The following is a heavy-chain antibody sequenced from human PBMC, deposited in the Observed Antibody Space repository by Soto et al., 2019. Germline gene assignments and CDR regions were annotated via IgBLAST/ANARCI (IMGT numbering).Heavy chain of an antibody. CDR3: ARSLRFLEWSSGHHFYYMDV. D-gene: IGHD3-3*01. V-gene: IGHV3-21*01. Sequence: EVQLVESGGGLVKPGGSLRLSCAASGFTFSDYSMNWVRQVPGKGLEWVSSISRSSSYIHYADSLKGRFTISRDNAKDSLYLQLNSLRAEDTAIYHCARSLRFLEWSSGHHFYYMDVWGKGTTVTVSS. CDR1: GFTFSDYS. J-gene: IGHJ6*03. CDR2: ISRSSSYI.